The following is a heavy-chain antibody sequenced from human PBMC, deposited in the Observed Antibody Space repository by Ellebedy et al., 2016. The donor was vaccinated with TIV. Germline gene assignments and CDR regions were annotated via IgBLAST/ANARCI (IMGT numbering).Heavy chain of an antibody. CDR3: ARQRSVEQWLGANWFHP. D-gene: IGHD6-19*01. CDR1: GGSISSYY. Sequence: MPSETLSLTCTVSGGSISSYYWSWIRQHPGKGLEWIGYIYYSGSTNYNPSLKCRVTISVDTSKNQFSLKLSSVTAADTAVYYCARQRSVEQWLGANWFHPWGQGTLVTVSS. J-gene: IGHJ5*02. CDR2: IYYSGST. V-gene: IGHV4-59*08.